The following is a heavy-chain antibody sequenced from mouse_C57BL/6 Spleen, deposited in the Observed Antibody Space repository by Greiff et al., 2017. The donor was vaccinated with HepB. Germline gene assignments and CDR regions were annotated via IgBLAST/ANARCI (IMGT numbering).Heavy chain of an antibody. CDR2: IWSGGST. J-gene: IGHJ4*01. CDR3: ARLDGSSYNAMDY. V-gene: IGHV2-2*01. Sequence: VQLVESGPGLVQPSQSLSITCTVSGFSLTSYGVHWVRQSPGKGLEWLGVIWSGGSTDYNAAFISRLSISKDNSKSQVFFKMNSLQADDTAIYYCARLDGSSYNAMDYWGQGTSVTVSS. D-gene: IGHD1-1*01. CDR1: GFSLTSYG.